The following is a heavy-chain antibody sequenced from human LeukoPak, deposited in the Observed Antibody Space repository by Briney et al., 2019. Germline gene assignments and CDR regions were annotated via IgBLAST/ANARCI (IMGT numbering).Heavy chain of an antibody. CDR2: IYSSGST. CDR1: GGXISSTSYY. J-gene: IGHJ4*02. Sequence: PSETLSLTCTISGGXISSTSYYWGWIRQPPWKGLEWIGRIYSSGSTYYSPSLKSRVTISEDTSKAHFSLKLSSVTAADTAVYYCGRAPDYWGQGTLVTVSS. V-gene: IGHV4-39*02. CDR3: GRAPDY.